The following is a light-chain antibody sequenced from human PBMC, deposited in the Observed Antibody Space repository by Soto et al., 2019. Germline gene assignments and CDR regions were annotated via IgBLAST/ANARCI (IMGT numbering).Light chain of an antibody. J-gene: IGLJ2*01. Sequence: QSALTQPPSASGTPGQRVTISCSGSSSNIGSNYVYWYQQLPGTAPKLLIYRNNQRPSGVPDRFSGSKSGTSASLAISGLRSEDVADYYCAAWDDRLSGPVLGGGT. V-gene: IGLV1-47*01. CDR3: AAWDDRLSGPV. CDR2: RNN. CDR1: SSNIGSNY.